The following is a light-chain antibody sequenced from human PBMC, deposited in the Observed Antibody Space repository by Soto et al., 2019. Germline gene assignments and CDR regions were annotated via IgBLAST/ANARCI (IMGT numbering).Light chain of an antibody. J-gene: IGLJ1*01. V-gene: IGLV2-8*01. CDR2: EVN. Sequence: QSALTQPHSASGSPGQSVAISCTGTSSDVGGYNYVSWYQQHPGKAPKLMIYEVNKRPSGVPDRFSGSKSGNTASLTVSGLQAEDEADYYCSSYAGSSNVFGTGTQVTVL. CDR1: SSDVGGYNY. CDR3: SSYAGSSNV.